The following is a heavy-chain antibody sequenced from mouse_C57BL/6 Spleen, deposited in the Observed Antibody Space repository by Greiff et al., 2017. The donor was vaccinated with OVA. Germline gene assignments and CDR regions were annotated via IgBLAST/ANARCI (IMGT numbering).Heavy chain of an antibody. J-gene: IGHJ3*01. CDR2: IYPGDGDT. D-gene: IGHD2-1*01. V-gene: IGHV1-80*01. CDR3: AVYGNYPAWFAY. Sequence: VQLQESGAELVKPGASVKISCKASGYAFSSYWMNWVKQRPGKGLEWIGQIYPGDGDTNYNGKFKGKATLTADKSSSTAYMQLSSLTSEDSAVYFCAVYGNYPAWFAYWGQGTLVTVSA. CDR1: GYAFSSYW.